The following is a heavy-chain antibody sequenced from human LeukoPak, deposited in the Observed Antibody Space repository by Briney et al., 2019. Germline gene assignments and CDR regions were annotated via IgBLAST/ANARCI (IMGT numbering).Heavy chain of an antibody. CDR1: GGSISSFY. CDR2: ISYSETT. J-gene: IGHJ3*02. V-gene: IGHV4-59*01. Sequence: PSETLSLTCTVSGGSISSFYWSWIRQPPGKGLEYIGYISYSETTSYNPSLKSRVTISVDASKNQFSLKLTSVTAADTAVYYCARDKGLPQAFDIWGQGTMVTVSS. CDR3: ARDKGLPQAFDI. D-gene: IGHD5/OR15-5a*01.